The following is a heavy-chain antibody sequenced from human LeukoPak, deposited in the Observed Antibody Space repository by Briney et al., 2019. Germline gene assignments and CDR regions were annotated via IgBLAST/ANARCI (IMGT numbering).Heavy chain of an antibody. V-gene: IGHV4-59*01. CDR3: ARGWASSWYYFDF. Sequence: PSETLSLTCAVSGGSMRNYYWSWIRQPPGKGLEWIGYTYDSGSSSYNPSLRSRVSISIDTSKNQFSLNLSSVTAADTAVYYCARGWASSWYYFDFRGQGTLVTVPS. CDR1: GGSMRNYY. J-gene: IGHJ4*02. D-gene: IGHD2-2*01. CDR2: TYDSGSS.